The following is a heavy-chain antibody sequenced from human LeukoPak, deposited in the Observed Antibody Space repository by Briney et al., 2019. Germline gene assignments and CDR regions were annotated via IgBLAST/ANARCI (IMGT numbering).Heavy chain of an antibody. D-gene: IGHD3-22*01. V-gene: IGHV4-59*01. CDR3: ARDDSSGYYSFDY. CDR1: GGSISSYY. CDR2: IYYSGST. Sequence: SSETLSLTCTVSGGSISSYYWSWIRQPPGKGLEWIGYIYYSGSTNYNPSLKSRVTISVDTSKNQFSLKLSSVTAADTAVYYCARDDSSGYYSFDYWGQGTLVTVSS. J-gene: IGHJ4*02.